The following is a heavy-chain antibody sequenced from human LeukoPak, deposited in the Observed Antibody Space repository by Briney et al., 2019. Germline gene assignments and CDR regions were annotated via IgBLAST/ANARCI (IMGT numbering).Heavy chain of an antibody. V-gene: IGHV3-30*18. CDR1: GFTFSSYG. J-gene: IGHJ5*02. CDR3: AKAYYGSGSPLDWFDP. CDR2: ISYDGSKK. D-gene: IGHD3-10*01. Sequence: GGSLRLSCAASGFTFSSYGMHWVRQAPGKGLEWVAIISYDGSKKYYGDSVKGRFTISRDNSKNTLYLQMNSLRAEDTAVYYCAKAYYGSGSPLDWFDPWGQGTLVAVSS.